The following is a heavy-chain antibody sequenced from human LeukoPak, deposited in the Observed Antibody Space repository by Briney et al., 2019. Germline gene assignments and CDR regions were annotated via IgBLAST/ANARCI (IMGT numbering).Heavy chain of an antibody. J-gene: IGHJ6*02. CDR3: ARDASLGDSYYYYYGMDV. D-gene: IGHD3-10*01. Sequence: GRSLRLSCAASGFTLSSYGMHWVRQAPGKGLEWVAVIWYDGSNKYYADSVKGRFTISRDNSKNTLYLQMNSLRAEDTAVYYCARDASLGDSYYYYYGMDVWGQGTTVTVSS. CDR2: IWYDGSNK. CDR1: GFTLSSYG. V-gene: IGHV3-33*01.